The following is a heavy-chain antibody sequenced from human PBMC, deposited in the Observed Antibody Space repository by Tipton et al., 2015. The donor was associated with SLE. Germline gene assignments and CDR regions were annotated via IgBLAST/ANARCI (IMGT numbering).Heavy chain of an antibody. CDR1: GFTFSSYA. CDR3: SRDLDAVLPALFDP. CDR2: ISGSGGST. J-gene: IGHJ5*02. V-gene: IGHV3-23*01. D-gene: IGHD2-2*01. Sequence: GSLRLSCAASGFTFSSYAMSWVRQAPGKGLEWVSAISGSGGSTYYADSVKGRFTISRDNSKNTLYLQMNSLRAGDTAVYYCSRDLDAVLPALFDPWGQGTLVTVSS.